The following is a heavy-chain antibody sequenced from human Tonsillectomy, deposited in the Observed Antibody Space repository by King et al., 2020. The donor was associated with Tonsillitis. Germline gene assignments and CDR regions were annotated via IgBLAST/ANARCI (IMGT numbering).Heavy chain of an antibody. Sequence: VQLVESGGGLVQPGGSLRLSCAASGFTFTNYWMSWVRQAPGKGLEWVANIKEDGSEKYYVDSVKGRFTISRDNAENSLYLQMNSLRAEDTAVYYCARDGRIAAAVDYWGQGTLDIVSS. CDR2: IKEDGSEK. J-gene: IGHJ4*02. CDR1: GFTFTNYW. D-gene: IGHD6-13*01. V-gene: IGHV3-7*01. CDR3: ARDGRIAAAVDY.